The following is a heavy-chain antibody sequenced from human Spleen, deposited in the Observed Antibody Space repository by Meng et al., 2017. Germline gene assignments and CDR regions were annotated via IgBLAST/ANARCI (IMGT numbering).Heavy chain of an antibody. CDR2: IGAYNGNT. J-gene: IGHJ4*02. CDR3: ARATTPDY. V-gene: IGHV1-18*01. CDR1: GYTFTTYA. D-gene: IGHD1-1*01. Sequence: QVQLVQSGAEVKEPGASVKVFCKASGYTFTTYAINWVRQAPGQGLEWMGWIGAYNGNTNYAQNFQGRLTLTTDTSMSTAYMELRSLRSDDTAVYYCARATTPDYWGQGTLVTVSS.